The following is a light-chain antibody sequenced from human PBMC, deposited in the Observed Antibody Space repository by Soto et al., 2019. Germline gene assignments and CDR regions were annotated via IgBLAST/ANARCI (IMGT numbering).Light chain of an antibody. J-gene: IGLJ3*02. CDR3: ATWGDTLSGWV. Sequence: QSALTQPPSASGTPGQRVAISCSGSSSNIGKHSVSWYQQLPGTAPKLLIYNNNHRPSGVSDRFSGSKSGTSASLAISGLQSEDEADYYCATWGDTLSGWVFGGGTKVTVL. CDR2: NNN. V-gene: IGLV1-44*01. CDR1: SSNIGKHS.